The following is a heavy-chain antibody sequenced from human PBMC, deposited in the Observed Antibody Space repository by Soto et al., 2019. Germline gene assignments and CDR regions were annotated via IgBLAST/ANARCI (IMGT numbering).Heavy chain of an antibody. V-gene: IGHV4-59*11. CDR2: IYYTGST. J-gene: IGHJ5*02. Sequence: SETLSLTCSGSGDSISSHHWNWIRQPPGKELEWIGSIYYTGSTNYNPSLKSRVTISVDTSKHQFSLNLKSVTAADTAIYYCARDAGGGYNWYDPWGPGTLVPVSS. CDR1: GDSISSHH. CDR3: ARDAGGGYNWYDP. D-gene: IGHD3-10*01.